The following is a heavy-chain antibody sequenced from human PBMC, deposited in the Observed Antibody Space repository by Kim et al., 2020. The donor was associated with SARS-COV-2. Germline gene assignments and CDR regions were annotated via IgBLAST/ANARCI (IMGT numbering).Heavy chain of an antibody. CDR1: GFTFSNYA. CDR3: AKSPGTGNLGVSYTYGMGV. CDR2: ISSGGTK. J-gene: IGHJ6*01. V-gene: IGHV3-23*01. D-gene: IGHD3-16*01. Sequence: GGSLRLSCAASGFTFSNYAMTWVRQAPGKGLEWVSLISSGGTKYYADFVKGRFTISRDNSKSTLYLQIYSLSVEDTAVYYCAKSPGTGNLGVSYTYGMGV.